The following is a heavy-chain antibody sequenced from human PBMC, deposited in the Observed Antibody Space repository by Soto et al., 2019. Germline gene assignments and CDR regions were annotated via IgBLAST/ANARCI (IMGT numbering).Heavy chain of an antibody. J-gene: IGHJ4*02. V-gene: IGHV3-30-3*01. CDR3: ARDAQYSSGWGAFDY. D-gene: IGHD6-19*01. CDR1: GFTFSSYA. Sequence: QVQLVESGGGVVQPGRSLRLSCAASGFTFSSYAMHWVRQAPGKGLEWVAAISYDGSNKYYADSVKGRFTISRDNSKNTLYLQMNSLRAEDTAVYYCARDAQYSSGWGAFDYWGQGTLVTVSS. CDR2: ISYDGSNK.